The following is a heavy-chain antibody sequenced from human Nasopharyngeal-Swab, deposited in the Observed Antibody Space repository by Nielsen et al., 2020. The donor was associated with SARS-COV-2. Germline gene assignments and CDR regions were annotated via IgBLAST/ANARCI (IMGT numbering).Heavy chain of an antibody. CDR3: ARQKRDTIFGVVNHFDY. CDR1: GGSISSGGYY. V-gene: IGHV4-31*03. J-gene: IGHJ4*02. D-gene: IGHD3-3*01. CDR2: IYYSGST. Sequence: SETLSLTCTVPGGSISSGGYYWSWIRQHPGKGREWIGYIYYSGSTYYNPSLKSRVTISVDTSKNQFSLKLSSVTAADTAVYYCARQKRDTIFGVVNHFDYWGQGTLVTVSS.